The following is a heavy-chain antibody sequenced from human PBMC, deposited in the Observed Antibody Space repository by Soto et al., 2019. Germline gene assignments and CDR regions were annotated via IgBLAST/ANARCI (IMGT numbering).Heavy chain of an antibody. Sequence: GGSLRLSCAASGFTFSSYAMHWVRQAPGKGLEWVAVISYDGSNKYYADSVKGRFTISRDNSKNTLYLQMNSLRAEDTAVYYCARVVWEYYYDSSGYYYDFDYWGQGTLVTVSS. CDR3: ARVVWEYYYDSSGYYYDFDY. CDR1: GFTFSSYA. D-gene: IGHD3-22*01. J-gene: IGHJ4*02. CDR2: ISYDGSNK. V-gene: IGHV3-30-3*01.